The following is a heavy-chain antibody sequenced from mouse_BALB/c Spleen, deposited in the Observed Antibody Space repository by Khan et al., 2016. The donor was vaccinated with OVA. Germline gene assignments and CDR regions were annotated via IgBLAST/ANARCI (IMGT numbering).Heavy chain of an antibody. CDR1: GYSITSGYF. J-gene: IGHJ3*01. CDR2: IRYDGDS. D-gene: IGHD3-1*01. CDR3: ARGGSSGPAWFAY. V-gene: IGHV3-6*02. Sequence: EVQLQESGPGLVKPSQSLSLTCSVTGYSITSGYFWNWIRQFPGNKVEWMGYIRYDGDSNYNPSLKNRISITRDTSKNQFFLKLNSVTPEDTATFYCARGGSSGPAWFAYWGQGTLVTVAP.